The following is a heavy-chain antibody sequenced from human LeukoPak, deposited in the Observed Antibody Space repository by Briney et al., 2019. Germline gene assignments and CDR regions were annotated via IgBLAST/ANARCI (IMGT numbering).Heavy chain of an antibody. J-gene: IGHJ6*02. Sequence: PSETLSLTCTVSGGSINDHAGCWIRQPPGRGREWIGCFYYTGSSEYNASLKSRLNISTDTSNNQLSLKVTSVTAADTAIYSCARLSRIATAGAYSYHSLDIWGQGTTVTVSS. CDR3: ARLSRIATAGAYSYHSLDI. CDR2: FYYTGSS. D-gene: IGHD6-13*01. CDR1: GGSINDHA. V-gene: IGHV4-59*11.